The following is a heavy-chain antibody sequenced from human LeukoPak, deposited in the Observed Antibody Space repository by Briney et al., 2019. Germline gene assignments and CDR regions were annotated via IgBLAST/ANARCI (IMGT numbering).Heavy chain of an antibody. CDR2: IIPIFGTA. CDR3: ARGRIEDYVGFDP. CDR1: GGTFSSYA. J-gene: IGHJ5*02. Sequence: SLKLSCKASGGTFSSYAISWVRQAPGQGLEWMGGIIPIFGTANYAKTFQGRVTITTDESTSTAYMELSSLRYEDPAVYYCARGRIEDYVGFDPWGQGTLVTVSS. D-gene: IGHD3-10*02. V-gene: IGHV1-69*05.